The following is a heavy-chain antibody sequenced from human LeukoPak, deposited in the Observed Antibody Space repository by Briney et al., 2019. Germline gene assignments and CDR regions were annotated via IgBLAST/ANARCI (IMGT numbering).Heavy chain of an antibody. Sequence: SETLSLTCAVYGGSFSGYYWSWIRQPPGKGLEWIGEINHSGSTNYNPSLKSRVTISVDTSKNQFSLKLSSVTAADTAVYYCARLKSGVEYYYGMDVWGQGTTVTVSS. D-gene: IGHD3-10*01. V-gene: IGHV4-34*01. CDR2: INHSGST. CDR3: ARLKSGVEYYYGMDV. CDR1: GGSFSGYY. J-gene: IGHJ6*02.